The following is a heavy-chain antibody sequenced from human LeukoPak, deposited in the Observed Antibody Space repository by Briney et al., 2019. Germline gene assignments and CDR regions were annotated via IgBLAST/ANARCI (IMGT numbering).Heavy chain of an antibody. CDR1: GFTFSSYA. D-gene: IGHD4-23*01. J-gene: IGHJ4*02. CDR3: ASAQDYGGITIISPEPHPFDY. Sequence: GGSLRLSCAASGFTFSSYAMHWVRQAPGKGLEWVAVISYDGSNKYYADSVKGRFTISRDNSKNTLYLQMNSLRAEDTAVYYCASAQDYGGITIISPEPHPFDYWGQGTLVTVSS. V-gene: IGHV3-30-3*01. CDR2: ISYDGSNK.